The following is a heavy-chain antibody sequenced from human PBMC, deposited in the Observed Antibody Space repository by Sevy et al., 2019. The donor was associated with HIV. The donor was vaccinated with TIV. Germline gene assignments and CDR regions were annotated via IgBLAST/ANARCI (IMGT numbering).Heavy chain of an antibody. CDR2: LIGGGSRT. J-gene: IGHJ6*02. D-gene: IGHD2-8*02. CDR3: AKRRVQSGLSGGGANYGMDV. V-gene: IGHV3-23*01. CDR1: GFPFSNFA. Sequence: GGSLRLSCAASGFPFSNFAMSWVRQAPGKGLEWVSTLIGGGSRTYYADSVTGRFIISRDNSRNTLYLQMNSLRAEDTASYYCAKRRVQSGLSGGGANYGMDVWGRGTTVTVSS.